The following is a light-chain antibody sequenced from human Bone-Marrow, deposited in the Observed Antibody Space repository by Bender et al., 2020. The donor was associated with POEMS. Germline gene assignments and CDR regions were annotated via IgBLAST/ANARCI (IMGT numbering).Light chain of an antibody. CDR2: EVT. CDR3: SSYVGSNIVI. V-gene: IGLV2-23*02. CDR1: SGDIGSYDF. Sequence: QSALTQPASVSGSPGQSITISCTGTSGDIGSYDFVSWYQQYPDKAPKLLIYEVTDRPSGVSDRFSGTKSGNTASLTISGLQPEDEAHYYCSSYVGSNIVIFGGGTQVTVL. J-gene: IGLJ2*01.